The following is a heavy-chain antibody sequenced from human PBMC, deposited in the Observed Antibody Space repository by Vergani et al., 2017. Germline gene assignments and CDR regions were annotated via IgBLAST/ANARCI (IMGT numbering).Heavy chain of an antibody. CDR1: NYSISRGYF. CDR3: SRHGSSGNFYHVFDP. V-gene: IGHV4-38-2*02. D-gene: IGHD3-10*01. Sequence: QVQLQESGPGLVKPSETLSLTCTVSNYSISRGYFWGWIRRPPGKSLEWIASFHYTGMTYNNPSLKRRVTITVDTSNNLISLMLNSVTAAEAALYYCSRHGSSGNFYHVFDPWGQGTLVTVSS. J-gene: IGHJ5*02. CDR2: FHYTGMT.